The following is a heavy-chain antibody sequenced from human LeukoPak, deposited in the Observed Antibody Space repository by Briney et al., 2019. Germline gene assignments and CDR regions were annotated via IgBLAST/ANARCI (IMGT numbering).Heavy chain of an antibody. CDR1: GGSISSYD. D-gene: IGHD2-15*01. J-gene: IGHJ2*01. CDR3: ASPRDIVVVVDATAGYFDL. Sequence: SETLSLTCTVSGGSISSYDWSWIRQPAGKGLEWIGRIYTSGSTNYNPSLKSRVTMSVDTSKNQFSLKLSSVTAADTAVYYCASPRDIVVVVDATAGYFDLWGRGTLVTVSS. CDR2: IYTSGST. V-gene: IGHV4-4*07.